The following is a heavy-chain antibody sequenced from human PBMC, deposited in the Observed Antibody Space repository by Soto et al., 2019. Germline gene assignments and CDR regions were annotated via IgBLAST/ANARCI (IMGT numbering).Heavy chain of an antibody. Sequence: GGSLRLSCAASGFTVSSNYMSWVRQAPGKGLVWVSSIYTGGTTYYADSVKGRFTISRDSSNNTLFLQMNSLRAEDTAVYFCARVGPATVATLYFDYWGQGTLVTVSS. V-gene: IGHV3-53*01. CDR2: IYTGGTT. J-gene: IGHJ4*02. CDR3: ARVGPATVATLYFDY. D-gene: IGHD3-16*01. CDR1: GFTVSSNY.